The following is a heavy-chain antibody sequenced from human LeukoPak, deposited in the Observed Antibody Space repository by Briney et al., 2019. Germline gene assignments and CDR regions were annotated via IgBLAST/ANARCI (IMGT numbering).Heavy chain of an antibody. J-gene: IGHJ4*02. CDR3: AKDNMGDYYGSGSYYIEYYFDY. CDR1: GFTFTTYD. D-gene: IGHD3-10*01. Sequence: GGSLRLSCAASGFTFTTYDMHWVRQATGKGLEWVSAIGTTGDTYYPGSVKGRFTISRENAKNSLYLQMNSLRAEDTALYYCAKDNMGDYYGSGSYYIEYYFDYWGQGTLVTVSS. V-gene: IGHV3-13*01. CDR2: IGTTGDT.